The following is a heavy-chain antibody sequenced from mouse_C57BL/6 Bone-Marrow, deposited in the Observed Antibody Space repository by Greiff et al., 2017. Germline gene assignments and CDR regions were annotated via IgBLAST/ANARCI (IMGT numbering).Heavy chain of an antibody. J-gene: IGHJ3*01. D-gene: IGHD1-1*01. CDR1: GYTFTDYN. V-gene: IGHV1-18*01. CDR3: ARVYYGSSYDAWFAY. CDR2: INPNNGGT. Sequence: EVQLQQSGPELVKPGASVKIPCKASGYTFTDYNMDWVKQSHGKSLEWIGDINPNNGGTIYNQKFKGKATLTVDKSSSTAYMELRSLTSEDTAVYYCARVYYGSSYDAWFAYWGQGTLVTVSA.